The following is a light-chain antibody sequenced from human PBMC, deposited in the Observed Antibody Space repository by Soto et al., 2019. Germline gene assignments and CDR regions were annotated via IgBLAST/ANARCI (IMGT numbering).Light chain of an antibody. V-gene: IGKV3-11*01. Sequence: EIVFTQSPATLSMSPGERATLSCRASQSVRSDLAWYQQKPGQAPRLLIYDASNRETGVPARFSGSGAGTEFTLTISSLESEDFAVYYCQQRANWTLTFGGGTKVDIK. CDR3: QQRANWTLT. CDR2: DAS. J-gene: IGKJ4*01. CDR1: QSVRSD.